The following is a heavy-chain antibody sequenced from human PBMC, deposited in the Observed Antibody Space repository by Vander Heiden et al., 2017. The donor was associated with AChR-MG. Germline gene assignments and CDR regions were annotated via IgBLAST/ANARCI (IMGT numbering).Heavy chain of an antibody. CDR2: ISGSGGST. J-gene: IGHJ4*02. CDR3: AKEGGDIVVVVAATSFFDY. CDR1: GFTFSSYA. Sequence: EVQLLESGGGLVQPGGSLRLSCAASGFTFSSYAMSWVRQAPGKGLEWVSAISGSGGSTYYADSVKGRFTISRDNSKNTLYLQMNSLRAEDTAVYYCAKEGGDIVVVVAATSFFDYWGQGTLVTVSS. V-gene: IGHV3-23*01. D-gene: IGHD2-15*01.